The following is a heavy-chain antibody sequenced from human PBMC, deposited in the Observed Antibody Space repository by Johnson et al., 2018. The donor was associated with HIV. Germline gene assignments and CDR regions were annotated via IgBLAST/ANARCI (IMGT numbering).Heavy chain of an antibody. V-gene: IGHV3-30*18. CDR2: ISYDGSNK. J-gene: IGHJ3*02. CDR1: GFTFSSYG. CDR3: AKVYCGGDCSFGGAAFNI. D-gene: IGHD2-21*02. Sequence: QMQLVESGGGLVQPGGSLRLSCAASGFTFSSYGIHWVRQVPGKGLEWVAVISYDGSNKYYAGSVKGRFTVSRDNSQNTLYLEMNGLRPEDTAVYYCAKVYCGGDCSFGGAAFNIWGQGTMVTVSS.